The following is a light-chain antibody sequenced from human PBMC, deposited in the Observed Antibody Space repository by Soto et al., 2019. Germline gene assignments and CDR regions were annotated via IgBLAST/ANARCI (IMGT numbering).Light chain of an antibody. V-gene: IGKV3-20*01. CDR1: QSVSSSY. CDR2: GAS. Sequence: EIVLTQSPGTLSLSPGERATLSCRASQSVSSSYLAWYQQKPGQAPRLLIYGASSRATGIPDRFSGSGSGTDFTLTISRLEPEDFAVYYCQQYGSATALTFGGATKVEIQ. CDR3: QQYGSATALT. J-gene: IGKJ4*01.